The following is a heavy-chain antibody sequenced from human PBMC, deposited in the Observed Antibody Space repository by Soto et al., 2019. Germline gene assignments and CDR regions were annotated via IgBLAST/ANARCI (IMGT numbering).Heavy chain of an antibody. V-gene: IGHV1-18*01. CDR3: VRCYCSVGSCYAGWHFDL. CDR1: GYTFSDYA. Sequence: QVQLVQSEDEVKNPGASVRVSGQASGYTFSDYAISWVRQAPGQGLEWMGWISASTINTDQANNFQGRDIMTLDTFTNPAYMELRSMRSDDTAVYYCVRCYCSVGSCYAGWHFDLWGRGTLVTVAS. D-gene: IGHD2-15*01. CDR2: ISASTINT. J-gene: IGHJ2*01.